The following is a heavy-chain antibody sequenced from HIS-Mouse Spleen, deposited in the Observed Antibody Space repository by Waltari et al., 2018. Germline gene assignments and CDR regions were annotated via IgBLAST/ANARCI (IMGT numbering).Heavy chain of an antibody. Sequence: QVQLQESGPGLVKPSQTLSLTCTVSGGSIRSGCYSLTWIRQHPGPGLEWIGYIYYSGSTYYNPSLKSRVTISVDTSKNQFSLKLSSVTAADTAVYYCARSPYYDFWSGYSDNWFDPWGQGTLVTVSS. J-gene: IGHJ5*02. D-gene: IGHD3-3*01. V-gene: IGHV4-31*03. CDR3: ARSPYYDFWSGYSDNWFDP. CDR2: IYYSGST. CDR1: GGSIRSGCYS.